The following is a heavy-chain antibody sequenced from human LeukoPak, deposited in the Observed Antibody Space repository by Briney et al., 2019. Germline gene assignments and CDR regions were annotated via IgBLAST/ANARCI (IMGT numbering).Heavy chain of an antibody. CDR2: ISRSSRHV. CDR3: VRDLMGSGSTTAYLHH. Sequence: PGGSLRLSCAASGFTFSDYSMNWVRQAPGKGLEWVSSISRSSRHVYYAGSVKGRLTISRDNAKNSLYLQMNSLRAEDMAVYFCVRDLMGSGSTTAYLHHWGQGTLVTVSS. J-gene: IGHJ1*01. V-gene: IGHV3-21*01. CDR1: GFTFSDYS. D-gene: IGHD1-1*01.